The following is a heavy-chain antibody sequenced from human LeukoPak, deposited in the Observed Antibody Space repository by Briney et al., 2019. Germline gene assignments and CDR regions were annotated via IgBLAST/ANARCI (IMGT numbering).Heavy chain of an antibody. CDR2: ISGSGSSK. V-gene: IGHV3-23*01. Sequence: GGSLRLSCAASGFTFTNYAMSWVRQAPGKGLEWVSSISGSGSSKYFADSVKGRITISRDNSKNTLYVQMNSLRVEDTAVYYCAKVRQLVRGAFDIWGQGTMVTVSS. J-gene: IGHJ3*02. CDR1: GFTFTNYA. CDR3: AKVRQLVRGAFDI. D-gene: IGHD6-13*01.